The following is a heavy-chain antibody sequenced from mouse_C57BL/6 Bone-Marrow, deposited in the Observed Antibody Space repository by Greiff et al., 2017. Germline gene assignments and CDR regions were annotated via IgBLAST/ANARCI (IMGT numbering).Heavy chain of an antibody. CDR3: ARGNGYYVAWFAY. D-gene: IGHD2-3*01. Sequence: EVKLMESGGGLVKPGGSLKLSCAASGFTFSSYAMSWVRQTPEKRLEWVATISDGGSYTYYPDNVKGRFTISRDNAKNNLYLQMSHLKSEYTARYYCARGNGYYVAWFAYWGQGTLVTVSA. V-gene: IGHV5-4*03. CDR2: ISDGGSYT. J-gene: IGHJ3*01. CDR1: GFTFSSYA.